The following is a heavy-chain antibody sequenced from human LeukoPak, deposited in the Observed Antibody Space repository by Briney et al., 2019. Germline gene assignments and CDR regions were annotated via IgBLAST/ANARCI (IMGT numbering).Heavy chain of an antibody. CDR1: GYTFTGYY. CDR3: ARSDLYYYDSSGYSDY. V-gene: IGHV1-2*02. D-gene: IGHD3-22*01. J-gene: IGHJ4*02. Sequence: ASVKVSCKASGYTFTGYYIHWVRQAPGQGLEWMGCINPNSGGTNYAQKFQGRVTMTRDTSISTAYMELSRLRSDDTAVYYCARSDLYYYDSSGYSDYWGQGTLVTVSS. CDR2: INPNSGGT.